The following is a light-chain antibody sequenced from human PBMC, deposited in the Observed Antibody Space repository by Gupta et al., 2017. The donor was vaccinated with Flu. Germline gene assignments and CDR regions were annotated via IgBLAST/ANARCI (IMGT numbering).Light chain of an antibody. CDR1: QSVSTY. Sequence: EIVLTQSPATLSLSPGERATLFCRASQSVSTYLAWYQHKPGQAPRRLIYDASNRATSIPARFSGSGSGTDVTLTISSLEPEDFAFYYCQKRSNWPPYTFGQGTRLEIK. CDR3: QKRSNWPPYT. J-gene: IGKJ2*01. CDR2: DAS. V-gene: IGKV3-11*01.